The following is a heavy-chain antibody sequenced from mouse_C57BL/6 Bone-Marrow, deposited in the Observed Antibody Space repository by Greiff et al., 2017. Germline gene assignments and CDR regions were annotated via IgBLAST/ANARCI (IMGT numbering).Heavy chain of an antibody. CDR3: AREGYYGSSYPFYWYFDV. D-gene: IGHD1-1*01. V-gene: IGHV1-69*01. Sequence: VQLQQSGAELVMPGASVKLSCKASGYTFTSYWMHWVKQRPGQGLEWIGEIDPSDSYTNYNQKFKGKSTLTVDKSSSTAYMQLSSLTSEDSAVYYCAREGYYGSSYPFYWYFDVWGTGTTVTVSS. CDR1: GYTFTSYW. J-gene: IGHJ1*03. CDR2: IDPSDSYT.